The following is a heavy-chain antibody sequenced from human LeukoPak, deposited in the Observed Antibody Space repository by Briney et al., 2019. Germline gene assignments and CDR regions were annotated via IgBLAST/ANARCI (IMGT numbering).Heavy chain of an antibody. Sequence: GGSLRLSCAASGFTFSSYSMNWVRQAPGKGLEWVSSISSSSSYIYYADSVKGRFTISRDNAKNSLYLQMNSLRAEDTAVYYCARDRVNYDYVWGSYRPPYYFDYWGQGTLVTVSS. D-gene: IGHD3-16*02. CDR1: GFTFSSYS. J-gene: IGHJ4*02. V-gene: IGHV3-21*01. CDR2: ISSSSSYI. CDR3: ARDRVNYDYVWGSYRPPYYFDY.